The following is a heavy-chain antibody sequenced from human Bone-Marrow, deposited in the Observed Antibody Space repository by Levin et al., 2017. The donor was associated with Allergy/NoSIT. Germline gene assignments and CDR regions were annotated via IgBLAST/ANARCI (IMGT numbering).Heavy chain of an antibody. D-gene: IGHD3-10*01. CDR1: GGSFSGYY. CDR2: INHSGST. V-gene: IGHV4-34*01. J-gene: IGHJ5*02. CDR3: ARRPMVRGVIGARGWFDP. Sequence: SSETLSLTCAVYGGSFSGYYWSWIRQPPGKGLEWIGEINHSGSTNYNPSLKSRVTISVDTSKNQFSLKLSSVTAADTAVYYCARRPMVRGVIGARGWFDPWGQGTLVTVSS.